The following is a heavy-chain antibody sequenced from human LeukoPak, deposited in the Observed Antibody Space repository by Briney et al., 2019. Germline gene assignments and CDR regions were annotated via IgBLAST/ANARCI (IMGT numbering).Heavy chain of an antibody. CDR3: AKAATTRYYYGMDV. CDR2: ISYDGSNK. J-gene: IGHJ6*04. Sequence: GGSLRLSCAASGFTFSSYAMHWVRQAPGKGLEWVAVISYDGSNKYYADSVKGRFTISRDNSKNTLYLQMNSLRAEDTAVYYCAKAATTRYYYGMDVWGKGTTVTVSS. D-gene: IGHD4-17*01. V-gene: IGHV3-30-3*01. CDR1: GFTFSSYA.